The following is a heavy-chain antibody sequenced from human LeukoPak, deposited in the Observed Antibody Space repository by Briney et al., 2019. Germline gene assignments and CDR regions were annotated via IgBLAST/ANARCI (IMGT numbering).Heavy chain of an antibody. V-gene: IGHV3-23*01. CDR2: ISGSGGST. CDR1: GFTFSSYA. CDR3: VRDFRSADY. Sequence: TGGSLRLSCAASGFTFSSYAMSWVRQAPGKGLEWVSAISGSGGSTYYADSVKGRFTISRDNARNTVYLQMNSLRVEDTAVYYCVRDFRSADYWGQGTLVTVSS. J-gene: IGHJ4*02.